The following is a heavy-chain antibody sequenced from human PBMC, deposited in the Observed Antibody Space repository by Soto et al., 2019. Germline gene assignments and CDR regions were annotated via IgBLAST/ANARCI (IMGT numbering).Heavy chain of an antibody. CDR3: AIQPYSNENWFDP. D-gene: IGHD4-4*01. Sequence: GASVKVSCKASGYIFTSYSIHWVRQAPGQRLEWMGWINTDNGDTKYSQKFQGRVTISRDTSASTAYMELSSLRSEDTAVYYCAIQPYSNENWFDPWGQGTLVNVSS. CDR1: GYIFTSYS. CDR2: INTDNGDT. J-gene: IGHJ5*02. V-gene: IGHV1-3*04.